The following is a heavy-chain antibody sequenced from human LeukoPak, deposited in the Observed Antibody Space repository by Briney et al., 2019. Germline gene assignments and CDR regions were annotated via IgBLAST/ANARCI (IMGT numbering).Heavy chain of an antibody. CDR1: GGSFSSYY. CDR2: INHSGST. D-gene: IGHD4-17*01. Sequence: SETLSLTCAVYGGSFSSYYWSWIRQPPGKGLEWIGEINHSGSTNYNPSLKSRVTISVDTPKNQFSLKLSSVTAADTAVYYCARADYGDYDTYYFDYWGQGTLVTVSS. CDR3: ARADYGDYDTYYFDY. J-gene: IGHJ4*02. V-gene: IGHV4-34*01.